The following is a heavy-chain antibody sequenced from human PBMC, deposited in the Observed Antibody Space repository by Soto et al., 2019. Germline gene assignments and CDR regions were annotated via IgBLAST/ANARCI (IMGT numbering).Heavy chain of an antibody. D-gene: IGHD3-22*01. J-gene: IGHJ6*02. CDR3: GRGGEEDSYDPKGYYGMDV. Sequence: GGSLRLSCAASEFTFSDYSMNWVRQAPGKGLEWVAYISSSSSTIYYADSVKGRFTISRDNAKNSLYLQMNSLRDEDTAVYYCGRGGEEDSYDPKGYYGMDVWGQGTSDTAP. CDR2: ISSSSSTI. V-gene: IGHV3-48*02. CDR1: EFTFSDYS.